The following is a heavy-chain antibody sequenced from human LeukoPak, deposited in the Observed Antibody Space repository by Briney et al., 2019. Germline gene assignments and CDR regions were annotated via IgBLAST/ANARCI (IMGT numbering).Heavy chain of an antibody. V-gene: IGHV3-74*01. Sequence: GGSLRLSCAASGFTFSSYWMHWVRQAPGKGLVWVSRINSDGSSTSYADSVKGRFTISRDNAKNTLYLQMNSLRAEDTAVYYCARRYGSIGVTKWFDPWGQGTLVTVSS. CDR3: ARRYGSIGVTKWFDP. J-gene: IGHJ5*02. D-gene: IGHD6-19*01. CDR1: GFTFSSYW. CDR2: INSDGSST.